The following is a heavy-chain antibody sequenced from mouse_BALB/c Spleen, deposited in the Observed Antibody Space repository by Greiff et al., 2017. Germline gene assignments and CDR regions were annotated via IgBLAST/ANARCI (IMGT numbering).Heavy chain of an antibody. Sequence: VQLQQSGPELMKPGASVKISCKASGYSFTSYYMHWVKQSHGKSLEWIGYIDPFNGGTSYNQKFKGKATLTVDKSSSTAYMHLSSLTSEDSAVYYCANMITFAYWGQGTLVTVSA. V-gene: IGHV1S135*01. D-gene: IGHD2-4*01. CDR2: IDPFNGGT. CDR1: GYSFTSYY. J-gene: IGHJ3*01. CDR3: ANMITFAY.